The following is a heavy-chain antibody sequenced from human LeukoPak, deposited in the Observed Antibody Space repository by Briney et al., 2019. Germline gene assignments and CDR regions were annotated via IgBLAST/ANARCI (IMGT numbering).Heavy chain of an antibody. CDR1: GYTFTGYY. V-gene: IGHV1-2*02. CDR2: INPNSGGT. D-gene: IGHD6-13*01. Sequence: ASVKVSCKASGYTFTGYYMHWVRQAPGQGLEWMGWINPNSGGTNYAQKFQGRVTMTRDTSISTAYMELSSLRSEDTAVYYCARDPGKAAAGTIDDYWGQGTLVTVSS. J-gene: IGHJ4*02. CDR3: ARDPGKAAAGTIDDY.